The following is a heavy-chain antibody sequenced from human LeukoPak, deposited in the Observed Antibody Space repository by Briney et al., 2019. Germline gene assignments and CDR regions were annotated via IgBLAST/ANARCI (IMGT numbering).Heavy chain of an antibody. V-gene: IGHV1-18*01. D-gene: IGHD2-2*01. CDR1: GYTFTTYG. CDR2: ISAYNGNT. J-gene: IGHJ4*02. CDR3: ARDCSSTSCYASPDY. Sequence: ASVKVSCKASGYTFTTYGISWVRQAPGQGLEWVGWISAYNGNTKYAQSLQGRVTMTTDTSTTTAYMELRSLRSDDTAVYYCARDCSSTSCYASPDYWGQGTLVTVSS.